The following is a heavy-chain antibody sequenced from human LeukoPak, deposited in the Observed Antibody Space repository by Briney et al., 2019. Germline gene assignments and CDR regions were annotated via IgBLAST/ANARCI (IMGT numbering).Heavy chain of an antibody. CDR3: TRARCSDSGCQY. V-gene: IGHV3-15*01. CDR2: IKSKTDGGTT. D-gene: IGHD2-15*01. J-gene: IGHJ4*01. Sequence: GGSLRLSCATSGFTFSKAGMNWVRQAPGKGLEWVGLIKSKTDGGTTDYAAPLRGRFTISRDDSNKTLYLQMNSLKTEDTAVYYCTRARCSDSGCQYWGQGTLVTVSS. CDR1: GFTFSKAG.